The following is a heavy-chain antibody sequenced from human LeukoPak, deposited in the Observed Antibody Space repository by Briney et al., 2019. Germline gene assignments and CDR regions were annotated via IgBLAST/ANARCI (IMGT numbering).Heavy chain of an antibody. Sequence: PGGSLRLSCAASGFTFDDYAMHWVRQAPGKGLEWVSGISWNSGSIGYADSVKGRFTISRDNAKNSLYLQMNSLRAEDTALYYCAKDRDYGDIPSFDYWGQGTLVTVSS. V-gene: IGHV3-9*01. CDR1: GFTFDDYA. CDR2: ISWNSGSI. D-gene: IGHD4-17*01. CDR3: AKDRDYGDIPSFDY. J-gene: IGHJ4*02.